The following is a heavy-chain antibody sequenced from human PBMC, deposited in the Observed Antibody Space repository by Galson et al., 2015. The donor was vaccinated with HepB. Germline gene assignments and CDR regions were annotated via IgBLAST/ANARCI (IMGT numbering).Heavy chain of an antibody. CDR1: GFTFGDYA. D-gene: IGHD2-2*01. CDR3: TSEVDCSGTSCYPT. V-gene: IGHV3-49*03. J-gene: IGHJ5*02. Sequence: SLRLSCAASGFTFGDYAMSWFRQAPGKGLEWVGSLSRNAYGGTRAYAASVKGRFIISRDDSRSIAYLKMNSLKTEDTAVYYCTSEVDCSGTSCYPTWGQGTLVTVSS. CDR2: LSRNAYGGTR.